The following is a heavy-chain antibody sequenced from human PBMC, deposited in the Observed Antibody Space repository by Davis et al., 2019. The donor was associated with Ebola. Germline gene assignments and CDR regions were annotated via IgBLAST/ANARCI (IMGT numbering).Heavy chain of an antibody. J-gene: IGHJ3*02. CDR2: IYYSGST. D-gene: IGHD5-12*01. Sequence: MPSETLSLTCTVSGGSISSYYWSWIRQPPGKGLEWIGYIYYSGSTNYNPSLKSRVTISVDTSKNQFSLKLSSVTAADTAVYYCAKSISGYDLLDAFDIWGQGTMVTVSS. CDR3: AKSISGYDLLDAFDI. CDR1: GGSISSYY. V-gene: IGHV4-59*12.